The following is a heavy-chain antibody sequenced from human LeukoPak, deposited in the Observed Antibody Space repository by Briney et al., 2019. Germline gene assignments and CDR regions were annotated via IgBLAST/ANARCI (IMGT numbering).Heavy chain of an antibody. Sequence: GGSLRLSCAASGFTFSNRGMTWVRQAPGKGLEWVSFISGNAGTTYYAGSVKGRFTISRDNSKNTLYLQMNSLRAEDTAVYYCAKVGSSWGFGDYWGQGTLVTVSS. J-gene: IGHJ4*02. CDR2: ISGNAGTT. D-gene: IGHD3-10*01. V-gene: IGHV3-23*01. CDR1: GFTFSNRG. CDR3: AKVGSSWGFGDY.